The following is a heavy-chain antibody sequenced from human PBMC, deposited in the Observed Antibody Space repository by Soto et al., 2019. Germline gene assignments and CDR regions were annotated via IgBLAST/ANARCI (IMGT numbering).Heavy chain of an antibody. D-gene: IGHD2-2*01. CDR2: ISAYNGNT. J-gene: IGHJ4*02. CDR1: GYTFTSFG. Sequence: QVQLVQSGAEVKKPGASVKVSCKASGYTFTSFGVNWVRQAPGQGLEWMGWISAYNGNTNYAQKFQGRVTMTTDTSTATAYMEVRSLRSDDTAVYYCARDPPTCLSTTCFVGDYWGQGTLVTVSS. V-gene: IGHV1-18*01. CDR3: ARDPPTCLSTTCFVGDY.